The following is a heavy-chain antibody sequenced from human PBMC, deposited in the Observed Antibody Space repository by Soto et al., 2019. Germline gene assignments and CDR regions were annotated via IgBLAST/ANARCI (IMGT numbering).Heavy chain of an antibody. CDR2: ISFDENIK. CDR3: AEGAAAGLYGMDV. V-gene: IGHV3-30-3*02. D-gene: IGHD6-13*01. Sequence: PGGSLRLSCAASAFTFSSYAMHWVRQAPGKGLEWVAVISFDENIKYYADSVKGRFTISRDNSKNTLYLQMNSLRAEDTAVYYCAEGAAAGLYGMDVWGQGTTVTVSS. J-gene: IGHJ6*02. CDR1: AFTFSSYA.